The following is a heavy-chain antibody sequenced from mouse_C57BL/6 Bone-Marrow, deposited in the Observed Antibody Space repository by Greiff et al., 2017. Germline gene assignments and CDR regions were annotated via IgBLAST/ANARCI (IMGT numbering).Heavy chain of an antibody. CDR3: AKRDGSSYSYAMDY. J-gene: IGHJ4*01. CDR2: IDPSDSYT. V-gene: IGHV1-69*01. D-gene: IGHD1-1*01. Sequence: QVQLKQSGAELVMPGASVKLSCKASGYTFTSYWMHWVKQRPGQGLEWIGEIDPSDSYTNYNQKFKGKSTLTVDKSSSTAYMQLSSLTSEDSAVYYCAKRDGSSYSYAMDYWGQGTSVTVSS. CDR1: GYTFTSYW.